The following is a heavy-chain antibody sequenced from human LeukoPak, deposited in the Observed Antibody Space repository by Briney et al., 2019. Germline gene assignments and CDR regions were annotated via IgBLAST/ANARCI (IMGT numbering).Heavy chain of an antibody. Sequence: PSETLSLTCTVSGGSISSYYWSWIRQPPGKGLEWIGYIYYSGSTNYNPSLKSRVTISVDTSKNQFSLKLSSVTAADTAVYYCARHVHSSSWYGAFDIWGQGTMVTVSS. J-gene: IGHJ3*02. CDR1: GGSISSYY. D-gene: IGHD6-13*01. V-gene: IGHV4-59*08. CDR2: IYYSGST. CDR3: ARHVHSSSWYGAFDI.